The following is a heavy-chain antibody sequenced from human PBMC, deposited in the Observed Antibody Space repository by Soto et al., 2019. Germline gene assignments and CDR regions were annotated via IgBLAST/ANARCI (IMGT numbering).Heavy chain of an antibody. CDR1: GYTFTSYY. CDR2: INPSGGST. J-gene: IGHJ4*02. CDR3: ARDSSQLELRPKYYFDY. V-gene: IGHV1-46*01. Sequence: ASVKVSCKASGYTFTSYYMHWVRQAPGQGLEWMGIINPSGGSTSYAQKFQGRVTMTRDTSTSTVYMELSSLRSEDTAVYYCARDSSQLELRPKYYFDYWGQGTLVTVSS. D-gene: IGHD1-7*01.